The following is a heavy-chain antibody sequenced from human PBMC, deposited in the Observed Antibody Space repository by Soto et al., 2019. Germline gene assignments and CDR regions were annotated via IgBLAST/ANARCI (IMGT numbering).Heavy chain of an antibody. Sequence: QVQLVESGGGVVQPGRSLRLSCEGAGFTFRNHGMHWIRQSPGKGLEWLAVIWYDGSENYYADSVKGRFPISRDNSKNTLYLQMNSLKVEDTAIYYCARWSNNKVIDPWGQGTVVTVS. CDR3: ARWSNNKVIDP. CDR1: GFTFRNHG. D-gene: IGHD1-1*01. J-gene: IGHJ5*02. V-gene: IGHV3-33*01. CDR2: IWYDGSEN.